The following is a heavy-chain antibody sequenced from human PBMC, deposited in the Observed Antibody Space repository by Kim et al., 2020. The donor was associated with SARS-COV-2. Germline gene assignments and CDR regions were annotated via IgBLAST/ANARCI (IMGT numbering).Heavy chain of an antibody. CDR3: ANRPGPMTFDY. J-gene: IGHJ4*02. CDR1: GFTFSSYA. D-gene: IGHD2-8*02. V-gene: IGHV3-23*01. Sequence: GGSLRLSCAASGFTFSSYAMGWFRQAPGKGLEWVSTISGSGGTTYYADSVKGRFTISRDNSKNTLYLQMNSLRAEDTAVYYCANRPGPMTFDYWGQGALVTVSS. CDR2: ISGSGGTT.